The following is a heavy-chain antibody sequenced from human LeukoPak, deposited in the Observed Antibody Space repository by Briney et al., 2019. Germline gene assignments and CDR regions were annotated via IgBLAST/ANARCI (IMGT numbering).Heavy chain of an antibody. J-gene: IGHJ4*02. Sequence: SETLSLTCTVSGGSISSHYWSWIRQPPGKGLEWIGYIYYSGSTNYNPSLKSRVTISVDTSKNQFSLKLSSVTAADTAVYYSASFKGRGAVDCWGQGTLVTVSS. CDR3: ASFKGRGAVDC. CDR2: IYYSGST. V-gene: IGHV4-59*11. CDR1: GGSISSHY. D-gene: IGHD1-26*01.